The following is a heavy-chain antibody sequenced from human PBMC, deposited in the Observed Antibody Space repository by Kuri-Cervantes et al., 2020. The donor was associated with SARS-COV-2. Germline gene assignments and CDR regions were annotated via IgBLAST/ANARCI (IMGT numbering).Heavy chain of an antibody. V-gene: IGHV3-9*01. D-gene: IGHD5-18*01. CDR3: AKVGYSYGFYYLDY. Sequence: GGSLRLSCAASGFTFDDYAMHWVRQAPGKGLEWVSGISWNSGSIGYADSVKGRFTISKDNSNNTLYLQMNSLRAEDTAVYFCAKVGYSYGFYYLDYWGQGTLVTVSS. J-gene: IGHJ4*02. CDR1: GFTFDDYA. CDR2: ISWNSGSI.